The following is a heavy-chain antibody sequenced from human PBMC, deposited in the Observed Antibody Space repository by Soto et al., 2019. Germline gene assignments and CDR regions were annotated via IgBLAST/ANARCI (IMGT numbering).Heavy chain of an antibody. V-gene: IGHV3-30*18. D-gene: IGHD3-22*01. CDR3: AKALTMIVVVTSPVDY. CDR2: ISYDGSNK. CDR1: GFTFSSYG. J-gene: IGHJ4*02. Sequence: GGSLRLSCAASGFTFSSYGMHWVRQAPGEGLEWVAVISYDGSNKYYADSVKGRFTISRDNSKNTLYLQMNSLRAEDTAVYYCAKALTMIVVVTSPVDYWGQGTLVTVSS.